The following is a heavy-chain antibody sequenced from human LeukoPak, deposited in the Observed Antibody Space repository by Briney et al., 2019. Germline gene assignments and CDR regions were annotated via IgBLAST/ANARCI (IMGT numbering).Heavy chain of an antibody. J-gene: IGHJ4*02. V-gene: IGHV1-2*06. CDR1: GYTFTGYY. CDR2: INPNSGGT. CDR3: ARVSNTGIQLWSPIFDY. Sequence: ASVKVSYKASGYTFTGYYMHWVRQAPGQGLEWMGRINPNSGGTNYAQKFQGRVTMTRDTSISTAYMELSRLRSDDTAVYYCARVSNTGIQLWSPIFDYWGQGTLVTVSS. D-gene: IGHD5-18*01.